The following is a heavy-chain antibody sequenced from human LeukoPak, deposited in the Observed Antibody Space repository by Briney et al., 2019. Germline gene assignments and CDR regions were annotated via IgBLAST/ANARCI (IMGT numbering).Heavy chain of an antibody. Sequence: GGSLRLACAASGFTFSSYAMSWVRQAPGKGREWVSAISGSAGSTYYAGSVKGRFTISRDNSKSTLYLQMNSLRAEDTAVYYCAKDDTLFDPWGQGTLVTVSS. CDR2: ISGSAGST. V-gene: IGHV3-23*01. CDR3: AKDDTLFDP. CDR1: GFTFSSYA. J-gene: IGHJ5*02. D-gene: IGHD2/OR15-2a*01.